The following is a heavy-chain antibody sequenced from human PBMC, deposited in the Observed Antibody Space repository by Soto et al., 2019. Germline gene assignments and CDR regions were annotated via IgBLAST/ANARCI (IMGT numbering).Heavy chain of an antibody. J-gene: IGHJ4*02. D-gene: IGHD6-13*01. CDR2: IDTSGSST. CDR1: GFIFTNFW. Sequence: VGSLRLSCEASGFIFTNFWMHWVRQVPGKGLVWVSRIDTSGSSTSYADSVKGRFTISRDNAKNTVSLQMNSLRAEDTGVYYCAKDSWYFDLWSQGSLVTVSS. CDR3: AKDSWYFDL. V-gene: IGHV3-74*01.